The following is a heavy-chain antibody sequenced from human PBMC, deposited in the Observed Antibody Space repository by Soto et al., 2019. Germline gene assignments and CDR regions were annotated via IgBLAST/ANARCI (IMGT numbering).Heavy chain of an antibody. J-gene: IGHJ6*02. CDR1: GFTFNSYG. CDR2: IWYDGSNK. CDR3: ARALTLLSGTDV. D-gene: IGHD7-27*01. Sequence: PGGSLRLSCAASGFTFNSYGMHWVRQAPGKGLEWVAVIWYDGSNKYYADSMKGRITISRDNSENTVYLQMSSLRAEDTAVYYCARALTLLSGTDVWGQGTTVTVSS. V-gene: IGHV3-33*01.